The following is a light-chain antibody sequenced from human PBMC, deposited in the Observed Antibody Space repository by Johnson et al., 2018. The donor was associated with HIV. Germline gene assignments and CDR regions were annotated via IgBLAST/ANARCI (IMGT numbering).Light chain of an antibody. CDR2: DNT. V-gene: IGLV1-51*01. Sequence: QSVLTQPPSVSAAPGQKVTISCSGSSSNIGINYVSWYQQLPGTAPKLLIYDNTKRPSGIPDRFSGSKSGTSATLGITGLQTGDEADYYCGTWDSSLSAGGFVFGTGTKATGL. CDR1: SSNIGINY. CDR3: GTWDSSLSAGGFV. J-gene: IGLJ1*01.